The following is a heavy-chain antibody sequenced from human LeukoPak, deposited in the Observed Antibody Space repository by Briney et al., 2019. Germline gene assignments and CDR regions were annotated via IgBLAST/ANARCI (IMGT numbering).Heavy chain of an antibody. V-gene: IGHV3-23*01. D-gene: IGHD3-10*01. J-gene: IGHJ4*02. CDR2: ISGSGEST. CDR3: AKGYGSGSYYNPFDY. Sequence: GGSLRLSCATSGFTFSNYAMTWVRQAPGQGLEWVSEISGSGESTYYGDSVKGRFTISRDNSKNTLYLQMNSLRAEDMAFYYCAKGYGSGSYYNPFDYWGQGTLVTVSS. CDR1: GFTFSNYA.